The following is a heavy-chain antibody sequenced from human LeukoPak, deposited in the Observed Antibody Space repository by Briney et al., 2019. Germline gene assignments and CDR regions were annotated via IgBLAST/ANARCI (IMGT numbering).Heavy chain of an antibody. D-gene: IGHD5-12*01. V-gene: IGHV1-69*13. Sequence: GASVKVPCKASGGTFSSYAISWVRQAPGQGLEWMGGIIPIFGTANYAQKFQGRVTITADESTSTAYMELSSLRSEDTAVYYCARERKRGGYSGYDPSSFDYWGQGTLVTVSS. CDR1: GGTFSSYA. CDR2: IIPIFGTA. CDR3: ARERKRGGYSGYDPSSFDY. J-gene: IGHJ4*02.